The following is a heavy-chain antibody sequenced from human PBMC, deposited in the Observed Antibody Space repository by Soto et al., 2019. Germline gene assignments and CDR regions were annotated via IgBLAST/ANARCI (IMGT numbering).Heavy chain of an antibody. CDR2: IIPIFGTA. Sequence: QVQLVQYGAEVKKPGSSVKVSCKASGGTFSSYAISWVRQAPGQGLEWMGGIIPIFGTANYAQKFQGRVTITADESTSTAYMELSSLRSEDTAVYYCARPKYYYDSSSYYFDYWGQGTLVTVSS. D-gene: IGHD3-22*01. CDR1: GGTFSSYA. CDR3: ARPKYYYDSSSYYFDY. V-gene: IGHV1-69*01. J-gene: IGHJ4*02.